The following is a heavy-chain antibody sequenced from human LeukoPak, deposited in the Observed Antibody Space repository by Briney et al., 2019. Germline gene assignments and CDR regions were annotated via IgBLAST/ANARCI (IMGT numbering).Heavy chain of an antibody. D-gene: IGHD2-8*01. CDR3: ARESTNTYGARPYSFDC. J-gene: IGHJ4*02. CDR2: ITSNSGKL. CDR1: GFTFDGYP. Sequence: AGGSLRLSCAASGFTFDGYPMHWVRQAPGKGVEWVSGITSNSGKLDYADSVKGRFVISRDNAKNSLFLRLNNVRAEDMALYYCARESTNTYGARPYSFDCWGQGTQVTVSS. V-gene: IGHV3-9*03.